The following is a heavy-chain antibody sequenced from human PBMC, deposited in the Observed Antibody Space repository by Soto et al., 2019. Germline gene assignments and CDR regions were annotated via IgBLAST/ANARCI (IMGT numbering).Heavy chain of an antibody. CDR2: IYYSGST. V-gene: IGHV4-39*01. J-gene: IGHJ6*02. CDR3: ANTIPGIAVAGPGGYYYGMDV. Sequence: SETLSLTCTVSGGSISSSSYYWGWIRQPPGKGLEWIGSIYYSGSTYYNPSLKSRVTISVDTSKNQFSLKLSSVTAADTAVYYCANTIPGIAVAGPGGYYYGMDVWGQGTTVTVSS. D-gene: IGHD6-19*01. CDR1: GGSISSSSYY.